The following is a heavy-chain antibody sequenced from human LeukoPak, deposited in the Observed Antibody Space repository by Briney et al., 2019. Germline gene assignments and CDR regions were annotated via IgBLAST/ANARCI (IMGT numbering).Heavy chain of an antibody. V-gene: IGHV3-7*03. CDR3: AKEFGFGEFKPFDY. CDR1: GFMFSSYW. CDR2: IKEDGSEK. J-gene: IGHJ4*02. Sequence: QPGGSLRLSCAASGFMFSSYWMSWVRQAPGKGLEWVADIKEDGSEKSYVDSVKGRFTISRDNAKNSLYLQMNTLRAEDTAVYYCAKEFGFGEFKPFDYWGQGTLVTVSS. D-gene: IGHD3-10*01.